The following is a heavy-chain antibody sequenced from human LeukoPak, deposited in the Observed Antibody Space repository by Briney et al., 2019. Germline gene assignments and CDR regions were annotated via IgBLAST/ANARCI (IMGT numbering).Heavy chain of an antibody. CDR3: AKSSQRFGMDV. CDR2: ISSSGGIT. CDR1: GLTFSSSA. J-gene: IGHJ6*02. Sequence: PGGSLRLSCAASGLTFSSSAMNWVRQAPGKGLEWVSGISSSGGITYYADSVKGRFTISRDKSKNTLYLQLNSLRAEDTAVYYCAKSSQRFGMDVWGQGTTVTVSS. V-gene: IGHV3-23*01.